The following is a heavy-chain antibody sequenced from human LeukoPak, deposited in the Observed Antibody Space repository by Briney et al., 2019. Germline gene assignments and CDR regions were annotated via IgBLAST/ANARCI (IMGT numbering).Heavy chain of an antibody. CDR2: IYPGDSDT. V-gene: IGHV5-51*01. CDR3: ARLSGYDYRFEYFDY. CDR1: GYSFTSYW. J-gene: IGHJ4*02. Sequence: GESLKISCKGSGYSFTSYWIGWVRQMPGKGLEWMGIIYPGDSDTRYGPSFQGPVTISADKYISTAYLQWSSLKASDTAMYYCARLSGYDYRFEYFDYWGQGTLVTVSS. D-gene: IGHD5-12*01.